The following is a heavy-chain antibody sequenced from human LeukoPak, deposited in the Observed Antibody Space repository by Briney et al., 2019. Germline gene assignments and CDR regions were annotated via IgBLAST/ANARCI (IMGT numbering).Heavy chain of an antibody. CDR1: GYTFTSYD. V-gene: IGHV1-8*01. CDR2: MNPNSGNT. Sequence: GASVKVSCKASGYTFTSYDINWVRQATGQGLEWMGWMNPNSGNTGYAQKFQGRVTMTRNTSISTAYMELSSLRSKDTAVYYCARSRFSRRITMVRGVIMFDYWGQGTLVTVSS. D-gene: IGHD3-10*01. J-gene: IGHJ4*02. CDR3: ARSRFSRRITMVRGVIMFDY.